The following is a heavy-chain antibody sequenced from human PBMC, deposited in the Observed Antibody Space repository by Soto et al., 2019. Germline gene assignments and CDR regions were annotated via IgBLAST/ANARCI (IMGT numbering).Heavy chain of an antibody. CDR2: IKEDGSEK. V-gene: IGHV3-7*01. Sequence: GGSLRLSCGGSGFTFSSYWMSWVRQAPGKGLEWVTIIKEDGSEKYYVDSVKGRFTISRDNAKNSLYLQMNSLRAEDTAVYYCARDQPGPTSYWGQGTLVTVSS. CDR3: ARDQPGPTSY. CDR1: GFTFSSYW. J-gene: IGHJ4*02.